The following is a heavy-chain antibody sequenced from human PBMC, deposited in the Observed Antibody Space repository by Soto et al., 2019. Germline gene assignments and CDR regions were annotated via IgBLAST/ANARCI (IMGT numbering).Heavy chain of an antibody. D-gene: IGHD5-12*01. V-gene: IGHV1-69*13. CDR3: GKFGYSGYDPPFAS. CDR1: GGTFSSYA. Sequence: SVKVSCKASGGTFSSYAISWVRQAPGQGLEWMGGIIPIFGTANYAQKFQGRVTITADESTSTAYMELSSLRSEDTAVYYCGKFGYSGYDPPFASWGQGTLVTVSS. J-gene: IGHJ4*02. CDR2: IIPIFGTA.